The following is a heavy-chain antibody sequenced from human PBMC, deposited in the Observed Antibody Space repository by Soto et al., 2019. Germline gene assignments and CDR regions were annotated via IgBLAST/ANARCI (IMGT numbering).Heavy chain of an antibody. D-gene: IGHD4-17*01. CDR2: IYYSGSA. CDR1: GGSISTYY. Sequence: QVQLQESGPVLVKPSETLSLTCTVSGGSISTYYWSWIRQPPGKGLEWIGWIYYSGSASSNPFLKSRVTMSVDTSKNQFSLKLSSVTATDTAMYFCARHIYGDHDYFDSWGQGTLVTVSS. CDR3: ARHIYGDHDYFDS. V-gene: IGHV4-59*08. J-gene: IGHJ4*02.